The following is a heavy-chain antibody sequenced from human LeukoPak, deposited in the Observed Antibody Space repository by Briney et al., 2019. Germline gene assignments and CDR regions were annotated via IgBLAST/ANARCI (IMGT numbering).Heavy chain of an antibody. CDR3: ARGEFGNYYGMDV. D-gene: IGHD3-16*01. Sequence: ASVTVSCRASGYTFTSYAMHWVRQAPGQRLEWMGWINAGNGNTKYSQKFQGRVTITRDTSASTAYMELSSLRSEDTAVYYCARGEFGNYYGMDVWGQGTTVTVSS. V-gene: IGHV1-3*01. CDR1: GYTFTSYA. J-gene: IGHJ6*02. CDR2: INAGNGNT.